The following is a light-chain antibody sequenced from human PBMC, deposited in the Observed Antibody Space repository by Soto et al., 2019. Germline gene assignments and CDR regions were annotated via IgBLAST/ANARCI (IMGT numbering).Light chain of an antibody. CDR3: QQYNGSPFT. CDR1: QSISHY. Sequence: EIVLTQSPGTLSLSPGERATLSCRANQSISHYLAWYQQKPGQSPRLLIYGAASRAIGIPDRFNGSGSKTTFTLTISRLQPEDFALYYCQQYNGSPFTFGPGTKVDIK. CDR2: GAA. J-gene: IGKJ3*01. V-gene: IGKV3-20*01.